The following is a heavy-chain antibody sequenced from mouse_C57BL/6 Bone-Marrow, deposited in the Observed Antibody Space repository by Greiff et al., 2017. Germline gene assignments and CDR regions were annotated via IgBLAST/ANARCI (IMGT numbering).Heavy chain of an antibody. V-gene: IGHV2-9*01. J-gene: IGHJ4*01. Sequence: QVQLQQSGPGLVAPSQSLSITCTVSGFSLTSYGVDWVRQPPGKGLEWLGVIWGGGSTNYNSALMSRLSISKDNSKSQVFLKMNSLQTDDTAMYYCAKSLDSSGEDMAYYAMDYWGQGTSVTVSS. D-gene: IGHD3-2*02. CDR3: AKSLDSSGEDMAYYAMDY. CDR2: IWGGGST. CDR1: GFSLTSYG.